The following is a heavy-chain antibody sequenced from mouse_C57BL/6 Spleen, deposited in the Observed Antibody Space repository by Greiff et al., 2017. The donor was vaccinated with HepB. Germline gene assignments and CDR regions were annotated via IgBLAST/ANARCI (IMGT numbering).Heavy chain of an antibody. V-gene: IGHV1-26*01. J-gene: IGHJ1*03. CDR3: ARRAGVTWRYWYFDV. D-gene: IGHD2-13*01. Sequence: EVQLQQSGPELVKPGASVKISCKASGYTFTDYYMNWVKQSHGKSLEWIGDINPNNGGTSYNQKFKGKATLTVDKSSSTAYMELRSRPSEDSAVYYCARRAGVTWRYWYFDVWGTGTTVTVSS. CDR2: INPNNGGT. CDR1: GYTFTDYY.